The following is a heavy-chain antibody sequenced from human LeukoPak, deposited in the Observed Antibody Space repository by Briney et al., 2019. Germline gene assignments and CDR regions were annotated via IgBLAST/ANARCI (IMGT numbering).Heavy chain of an antibody. J-gene: IGHJ6*02. V-gene: IGHV3-9*01. CDR1: GFTFDDYA. CDR2: ISWNSGSI. Sequence: GGSLRLSCAASGFTFDDYAMHWVRQAPGKGLEWVSGISWNSGSIGYADSVKGRFTISRDNAKNSLYLQMNSLRAEDTALYYCAKGLGIYYYYGMDVWGQGTTVTVSS. CDR3: AKGLGIYYYYGMDV.